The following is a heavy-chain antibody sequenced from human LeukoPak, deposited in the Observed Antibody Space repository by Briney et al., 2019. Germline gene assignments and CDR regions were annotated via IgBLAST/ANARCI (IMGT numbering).Heavy chain of an antibody. CDR2: ISSSSYI. D-gene: IGHD4-23*01. Sequence: GGSLRLSCAASGFTFSSYSMNWVRQAPGKGLEWVSSISSSSYIYYADSVKGRFTISRDNAKNSLYLQMNSLRAEDTAVYYCARWQAVVGXXYWGQGTLVTVSS. CDR3: ARWQAVVGXXY. V-gene: IGHV3-21*01. J-gene: IGHJ4*02. CDR1: GFTFSSYS.